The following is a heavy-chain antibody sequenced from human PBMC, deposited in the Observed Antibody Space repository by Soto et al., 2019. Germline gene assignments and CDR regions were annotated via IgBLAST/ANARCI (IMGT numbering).Heavy chain of an antibody. CDR3: ARCRRGSAKENDY. CDR1: GYPFTRYG. V-gene: IGHV1-18*01. Sequence: SVKVSCKASGYPFTRYGITLVRQAPGQGLQWMGWINSYNGNTNYSRSLQGRVTMTIDTYTATAYMELRSLRSDDTAVHYCARCRRGSAKENDYWGQGTLVTVSS. J-gene: IGHJ4*02. CDR2: INSYNGNT. D-gene: IGHD6-25*01.